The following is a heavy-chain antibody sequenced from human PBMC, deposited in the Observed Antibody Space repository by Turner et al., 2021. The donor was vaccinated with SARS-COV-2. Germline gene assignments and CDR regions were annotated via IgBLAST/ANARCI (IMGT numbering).Heavy chain of an antibody. V-gene: IGHV3-30*18. D-gene: IGHD4-4*01. CDR3: AKQLGLYSNPMYYFDY. Sequence: QVQLVESGGGLVQPGRPLRLSRAASVFSFSSYGMHWVRQAPGKGLGWVAVISYDGNNKYYADSVKGRFTISRDNSKNTLYLQMNSLRAEDTAVYYCAKQLGLYSNPMYYFDYWGQGTLVTVSS. CDR2: ISYDGNNK. J-gene: IGHJ4*02. CDR1: VFSFSSYG.